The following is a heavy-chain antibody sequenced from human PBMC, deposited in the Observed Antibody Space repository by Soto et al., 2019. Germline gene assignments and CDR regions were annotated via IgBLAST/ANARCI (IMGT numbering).Heavy chain of an antibody. V-gene: IGHV4-31*03. D-gene: IGHD3-22*01. CDR2: IYYSGST. CDR1: GGCINSGGYY. CDR3: ARGLFFTYYYDSSGYYYFDY. Sequence: TVSGGCINSGGYYWSWIRQHPGKGLEWIGYIYYSGSTYYNPSLKSRVTISVDTSKNQFSLKLSSVTAADTAVYYCARGLFFTYYYDSSGYYYFDYWGQGTLVTVSS. J-gene: IGHJ4*02.